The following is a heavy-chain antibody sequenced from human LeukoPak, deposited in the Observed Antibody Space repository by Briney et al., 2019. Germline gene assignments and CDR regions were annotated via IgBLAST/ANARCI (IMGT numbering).Heavy chain of an antibody. J-gene: IGHJ6*03. CDR1: GLSFSTYA. CDR2: YSYEGEHK. CDR3: AKDRCSNGIGCYYYYMDV. D-gene: IGHD2-8*01. V-gene: IGHV3-30*04. Sequence: GGSLRLSCAASGLSFSTYAIHWVRQAPGRGPEWLAVYSYEGEHKFYADSVKGRFSISRDSSKNILYLQMNSLRAEDTAVYYCAKDRCSNGIGCYYYYMDVWGKGTTVTISS.